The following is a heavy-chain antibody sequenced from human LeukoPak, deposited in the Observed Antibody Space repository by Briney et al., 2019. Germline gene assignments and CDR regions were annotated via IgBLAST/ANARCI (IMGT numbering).Heavy chain of an antibody. CDR3: ATMPARLFLFDY. Sequence: PGGSLRLSCAASGFTFSNAWMSWVRQAPGKGLEWVGRIKSKTDGGTTDYAAPVKGRFTISRDDSKNTLYLQMNSLRAEDTAVYYCATMPARLFLFDYWGQGTLVTVSS. D-gene: IGHD6-6*01. V-gene: IGHV3-15*01. CDR2: IKSKTDGGTT. CDR1: GFTFSNAW. J-gene: IGHJ4*02.